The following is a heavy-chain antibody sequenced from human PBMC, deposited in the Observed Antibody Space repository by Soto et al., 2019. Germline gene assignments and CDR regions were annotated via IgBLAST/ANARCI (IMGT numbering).Heavy chain of an antibody. Sequence: GASVKVSCKASGGTFSSYAISWVRQAPGQGLEWMGGIIPIFGTANYAQKFQGRVTITADKSTSTAYMELSSLRSEDTAVYYCARDQDGVAWETGGMDVWGQGTTVTVS. CDR2: IIPIFGTA. V-gene: IGHV1-69*06. D-gene: IGHD1-26*01. J-gene: IGHJ6*02. CDR1: GGTFSSYA. CDR3: ARDQDGVAWETGGMDV.